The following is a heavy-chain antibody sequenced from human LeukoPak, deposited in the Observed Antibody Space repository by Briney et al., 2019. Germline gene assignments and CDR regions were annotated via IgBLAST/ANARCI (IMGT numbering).Heavy chain of an antibody. J-gene: IGHJ3*02. CDR2: IIPIFGTA. Sequence: ASVKVSCKASGGTFSSYAISWVRQASGQGLEWMGGIIPIFGTANYAQKFQGRATITADKSTSTAYMELSSLRSEDTAVYYCARVGFIGRGGYSGHDKLDAFDIWGQGTMVTVSS. CDR3: ARVGFIGRGGYSGHDKLDAFDI. CDR1: GGTFSSYA. D-gene: IGHD5-12*01. V-gene: IGHV1-69*06.